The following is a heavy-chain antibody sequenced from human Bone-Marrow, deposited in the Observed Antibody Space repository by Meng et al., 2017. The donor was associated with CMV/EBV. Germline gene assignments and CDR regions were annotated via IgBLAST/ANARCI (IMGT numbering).Heavy chain of an antibody. D-gene: IGHD3-22*01. CDR3: ARGRPDDDSSGYYPNWFDP. CDR1: GGSFSGYY. Sequence: SETLSLTCAVYGGSFSGYYWSWIRQPPGKGLEWIGEINHSGSTNYNPSLKSRVTISVDTSKNQFSLKLSPVTAADTAVYYGARGRPDDDSSGYYPNWFDPWGQGTLVTVSS. CDR2: INHSGST. V-gene: IGHV4-34*01. J-gene: IGHJ5*02.